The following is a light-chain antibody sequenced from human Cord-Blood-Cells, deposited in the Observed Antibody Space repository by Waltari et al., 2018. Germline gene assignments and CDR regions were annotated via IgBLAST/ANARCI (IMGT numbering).Light chain of an antibody. Sequence: DIQMTQSPSSLSASVGDRVTITCRASQNISSYLNWYQQKPGNAPKLLIYAASSLQSGVPSRFSGSGSGTDFTLTISSLQPEDFATYYCQQSYSTPRTFGQGTKVEIK. V-gene: IGKV1-39*01. J-gene: IGKJ1*01. CDR3: QQSYSTPRT. CDR2: AAS. CDR1: QNISSY.